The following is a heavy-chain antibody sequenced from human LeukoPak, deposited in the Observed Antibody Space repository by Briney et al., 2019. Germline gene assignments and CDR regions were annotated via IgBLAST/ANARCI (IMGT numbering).Heavy chain of an antibody. V-gene: IGHV5-51*01. CDR1: GYRFTSYW. J-gene: IGHJ4*02. CDR3: ARGAYSYGSLKYFDN. D-gene: IGHD5-18*01. CDR2: IYPGDSDT. Sequence: GESLKISCKGSGYRFTSYWIGWVRQMPGKGLEWMGIIYPGDSDTRYSPSFQGQVIISTDKSISTAYLQWSSLKASDTAMYYCARGAYSYGSLKYFDNWGQGTPVTVSS.